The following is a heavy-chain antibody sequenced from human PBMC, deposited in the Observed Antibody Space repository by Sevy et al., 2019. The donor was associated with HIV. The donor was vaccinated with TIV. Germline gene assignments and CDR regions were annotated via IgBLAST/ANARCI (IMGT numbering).Heavy chain of an antibody. V-gene: IGHV3-23*01. J-gene: IGHJ4*02. Sequence: GGSLRLSCAASGFTFSSYAMSWVRQAPGKGLEWVSAISGSGGSTYYADSVKGRFTISRDNSKNTLYLQMNSLRAEDTAVYYCAKDNGWGRLILPETDYFDYWGQGTLVTVSS. CDR2: ISGSGGST. D-gene: IGHD6-19*01. CDR3: AKDNGWGRLILPETDYFDY. CDR1: GFTFSSYA.